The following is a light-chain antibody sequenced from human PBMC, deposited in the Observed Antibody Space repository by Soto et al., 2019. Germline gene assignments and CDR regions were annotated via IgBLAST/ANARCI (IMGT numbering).Light chain of an antibody. V-gene: IGLV2-14*03. Sequence: QSVLTQPASVSGSPGQSITISCTGTSSDVGGYNYVSWYQHHPGKAPKLMIYDVSNRPSGVSNRFSGSKSGNTAALSISGLQAEDEADYYCSSYRNSNSRQIVFGTGTKLTVL. J-gene: IGLJ1*01. CDR3: SSYRNSNSRQIV. CDR2: DVS. CDR1: SSDVGGYNY.